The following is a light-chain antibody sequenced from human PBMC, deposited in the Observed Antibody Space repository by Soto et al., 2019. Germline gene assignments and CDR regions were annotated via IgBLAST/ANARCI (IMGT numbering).Light chain of an antibody. V-gene: IGKV3-20*01. CDR2: GAS. CDR3: QQYNNWPPT. CDR1: QSVASNN. Sequence: EIVLTQSPGTLSLSPGERATLSCRASQSVASNNLAWYQQKPGQSPRLLIYGASSRARGIPDRFTGSGSGTDFILTISRLEPEDFAVYYCQQYNNWPPTFGQGTKV. J-gene: IGKJ1*01.